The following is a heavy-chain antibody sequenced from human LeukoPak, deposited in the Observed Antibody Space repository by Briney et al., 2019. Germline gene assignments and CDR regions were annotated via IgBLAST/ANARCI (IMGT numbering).Heavy chain of an antibody. V-gene: IGHV3-7*01. D-gene: IGHD1-14*01. Sequence: GGSLRLSCAASGFLFSRYWMSWVRQAPGKGLEWVANIKEDGSEKYYVESMKGRFTISRDNVKNSLYLQISGLRAEDTAVYYCARDSFETDIDYWGQGTLVTVSS. CDR2: IKEDGSEK. J-gene: IGHJ4*02. CDR1: GFLFSRYW. CDR3: ARDSFETDIDY.